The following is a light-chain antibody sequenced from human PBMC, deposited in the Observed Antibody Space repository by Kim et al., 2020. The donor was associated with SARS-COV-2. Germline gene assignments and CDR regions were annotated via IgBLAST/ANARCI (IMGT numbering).Light chain of an antibody. Sequence: SSELTQDPAVSVALGQTVRITCQVDSLRSYYATWYQQKPRQAPILVVYGKNNRPSGIPDRFSGSSSGNTASLTITGAQAEDEADYYCNSRDSNDNVVFGGGTSLTVL. CDR1: SLRSYY. V-gene: IGLV3-19*01. J-gene: IGLJ2*01. CDR2: GKN. CDR3: NSRDSNDNVV.